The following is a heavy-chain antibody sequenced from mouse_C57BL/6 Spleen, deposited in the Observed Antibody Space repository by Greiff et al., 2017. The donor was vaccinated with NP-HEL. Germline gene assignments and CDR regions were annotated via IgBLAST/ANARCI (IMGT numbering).Heavy chain of an antibody. Sequence: EVKLQESGPGLVKPSQSLSLTCSVTGYSITSGYYWNWIRQFPGNKLEWMGYISYDGSNNYNPSLKNRISITRDTSKNQFFLKLNSVTTEDTATYYCAREDYSNSLGDFDYWGQGTTLTVSS. V-gene: IGHV3-6*01. CDR1: GYSITSGYY. CDR3: AREDYSNSLGDFDY. J-gene: IGHJ2*01. CDR2: ISYDGSN. D-gene: IGHD2-5*01.